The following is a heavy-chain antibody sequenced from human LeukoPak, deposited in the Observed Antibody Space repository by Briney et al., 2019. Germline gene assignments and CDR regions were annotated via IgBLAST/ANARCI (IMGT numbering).Heavy chain of an antibody. V-gene: IGHV3-9*01. J-gene: IGHJ4*02. CDR2: ISWNSGSI. Sequence: GGSLRLSCAASGFTFDDYAMHWVRQAPGKGLEWVSSISWNSGSIGYADSVKGRFTISRDNSKNTLYLQMNSLRAEDTAVYYCAKVPHSGSYGDYWGQGTLVTVSS. CDR1: GFTFDDYA. CDR3: AKVPHSGSYGDY. D-gene: IGHD1-26*01.